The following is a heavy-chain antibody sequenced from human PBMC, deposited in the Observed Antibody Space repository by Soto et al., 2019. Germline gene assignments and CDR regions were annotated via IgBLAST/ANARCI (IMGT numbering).Heavy chain of an antibody. CDR2: IYYSGST. CDR1: GGSISSYY. J-gene: IGHJ6*02. CDR3: DTMVRGANYYYYGMDV. D-gene: IGHD3-10*01. Sequence: PSETLSLTCTISGGSISSYYWSWIRQPPGKGLEWIGYIYYSGSTNYNPSLKSRVTISVDTSKNQFSLKLSSVTAADTAVYYCDTMVRGANYYYYGMDVWGQGTTVTVSS. V-gene: IGHV4-59*12.